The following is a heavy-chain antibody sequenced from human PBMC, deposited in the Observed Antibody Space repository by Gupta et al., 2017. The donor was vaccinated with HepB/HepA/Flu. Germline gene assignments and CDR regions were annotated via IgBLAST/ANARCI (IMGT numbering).Heavy chain of an antibody. CDR1: GFSFSSYS. V-gene: IGHV3-21*01. CDR3: ARDGGYYDYWSGQPGYFDY. D-gene: IGHD3-3*01. Sequence: EVQLVESGGGLVKPGGSLRLSCAASGFSFSSYSINWVRQAPGKGLEWVSSISSSSSYIYYADSVKGRFTISRDNAKNSLYLQMNSLRAEDTAVYYCARDGGYYDYWSGQPGYFDYWGQGTLVTVSS. J-gene: IGHJ4*02. CDR2: ISSSSSYI.